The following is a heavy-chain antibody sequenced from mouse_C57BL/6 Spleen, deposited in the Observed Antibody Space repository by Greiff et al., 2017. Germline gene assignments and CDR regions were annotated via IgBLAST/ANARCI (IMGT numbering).Heavy chain of an antibody. CDR1: GYTFTSYW. D-gene: IGHD2-4*01. CDR2: IDPSDSST. J-gene: IGHJ2*01. V-gene: IGHV1-50*01. CDR3: ARSNDYDPRWYFDY. Sequence: QVQLQQPGAELVKPGASVKLSCKASGYTFTSYWMQWVKQRPGQGLEWIGEIDPSDSSTNYNQKFKGKATLTVDTSSSTAYMQLSSLTSEDSAVYYCARSNDYDPRWYFDYWGQGTTLTVSS.